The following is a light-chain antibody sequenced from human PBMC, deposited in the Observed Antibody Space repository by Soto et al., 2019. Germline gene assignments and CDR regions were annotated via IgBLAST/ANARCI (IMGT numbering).Light chain of an antibody. CDR1: QTIRSNY. Sequence: ETVLTQSPGTLSLSPGERATLSCRASQTIRSNYLARYRLTPGPAPRLLIYGASNRATGIADRFSGSGSGTDVTLIISRLEPEDFALYYCQQYGSSPLTFGQGPKVEIK. CDR2: GAS. J-gene: IGKJ1*01. CDR3: QQYGSSPLT. V-gene: IGKV3-20*01.